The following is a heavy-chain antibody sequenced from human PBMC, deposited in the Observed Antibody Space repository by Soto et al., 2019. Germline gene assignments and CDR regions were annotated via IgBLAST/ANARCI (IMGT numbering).Heavy chain of an antibody. Sequence: GSLRLSCAASGFTFSSYGMHWVRQAPGKGLEWVAVIWCDGSNKYYADSVKGRFTISRDNSKNTLYLQMNSLRAEDTAVYYCAREQAAAGTNAFDIWGQGTMVTVSS. CDR2: IWCDGSNK. D-gene: IGHD6-13*01. CDR1: GFTFSSYG. J-gene: IGHJ3*02. CDR3: AREQAAAGTNAFDI. V-gene: IGHV3-33*01.